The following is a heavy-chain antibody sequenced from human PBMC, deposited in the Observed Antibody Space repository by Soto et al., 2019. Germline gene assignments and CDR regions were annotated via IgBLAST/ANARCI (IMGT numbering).Heavy chain of an antibody. CDR1: GYTFTGYY. CDR3: ARGGDLPYCYYCYIDI. J-gene: IGHJ6*03. CDR2: INPNSGGT. Sequence: ASVKVSCKASGYTFTGYYMHWVRQAPGQGLEWMGWINPNSGGTNYAQKFQGWVTMTRDTSISTAYTELSRLRSDDTAVYYCARGGDLPYCYYCYIDIWGKENTVTVSS. V-gene: IGHV1-2*04. D-gene: IGHD2-21*01.